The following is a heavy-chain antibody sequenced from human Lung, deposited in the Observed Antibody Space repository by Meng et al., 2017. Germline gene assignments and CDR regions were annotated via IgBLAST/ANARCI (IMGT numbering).Heavy chain of an antibody. J-gene: IGHJ4*02. CDR2: INHSGST. CDR3: ARGPTTMAHDFDY. Sequence: VQFKQWGAGLLKPSETLSLTGFVSGGSFSDYYWSWIRQPPGKGLEWIGEINHSGSTNYNPSLESRATISVDTSQNNLSLKLSSVTAADSAVYYCARGPTTMAHDFDYWGQGTLVTVSS. V-gene: IGHV4-34*01. CDR1: GGSFSDYY. D-gene: IGHD4-11*01.